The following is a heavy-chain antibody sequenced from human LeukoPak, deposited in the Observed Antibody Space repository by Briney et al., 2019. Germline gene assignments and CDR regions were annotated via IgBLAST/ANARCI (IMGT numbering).Heavy chain of an antibody. J-gene: IGHJ4*02. V-gene: IGHV4-39*01. Sequence: SETLSLTCNVSGGSISSGSYYWGWIRRPPGMGLEWIGSIYYSGGTSYNPSLRSRVTISVDTSKNQFSLKLNSVTAADTAVYYCARHYYSDYYFDYWGQGTLVTVSS. CDR3: ARHYYSDYYFDY. CDR2: IYYSGGT. CDR1: GGSISSGSYY. D-gene: IGHD3-10*01.